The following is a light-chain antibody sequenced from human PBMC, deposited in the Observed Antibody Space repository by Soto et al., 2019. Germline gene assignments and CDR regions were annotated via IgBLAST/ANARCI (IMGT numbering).Light chain of an antibody. CDR1: MRDVGAYNI. J-gene: IGLJ2*01. V-gene: IGLV2-14*01. Sequence: QSALTQPASVSGSPGQSITISCAGTMRDVGAYNIVSWYQQHPGRDPQLIIYAVRNRPSGISFRFSGSKSGNTAYLTISGLQAEDEADYYCSSYTTKSGLRFGGGTKVTVL. CDR2: AVR. CDR3: SSYTTKSGLR.